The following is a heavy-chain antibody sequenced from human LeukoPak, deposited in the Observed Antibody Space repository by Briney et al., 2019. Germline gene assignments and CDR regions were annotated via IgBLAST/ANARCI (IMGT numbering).Heavy chain of an antibody. D-gene: IGHD1-26*01. J-gene: IGHJ6*03. CDR2: INHSGST. CDR3: ARRGLLRGRYMDV. Sequence: SETLSLTCAVYGGSFSGYYWSWIRQPPGKGLEWIGEINHSGSTNYNPSLKSRVTISVDTSKNQFSLKLSSVTAADTAVYYCARRGLLRGRYMDVWGKGTTVTISS. CDR1: GGSFSGYY. V-gene: IGHV4-34*01.